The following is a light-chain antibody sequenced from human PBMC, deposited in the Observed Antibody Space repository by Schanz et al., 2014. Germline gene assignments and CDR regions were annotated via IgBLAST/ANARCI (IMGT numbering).Light chain of an antibody. CDR1: QSVSSK. CDR3: QHYHSWPYT. CDR2: GAS. Sequence: EVVMTQSPATLSVSPGDRATLSCRASQSVSSKLAWYQQKPGQAPRLLIYGASTRATGIPAKFSGSGSGTEFTLTISSLQPEDLAVYYCQHYHSWPYTFGQGSKLDIK. J-gene: IGKJ2*01. V-gene: IGKV3-15*01.